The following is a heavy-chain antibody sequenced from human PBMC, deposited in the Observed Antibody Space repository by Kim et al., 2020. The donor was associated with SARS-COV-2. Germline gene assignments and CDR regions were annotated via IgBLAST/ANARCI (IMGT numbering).Heavy chain of an antibody. J-gene: IGHJ3*02. D-gene: IGHD4-17*01. CDR1: GGSISSGGYY. CDR2: IYYSGST. V-gene: IGHV4-31*03. Sequence: SETLSLTCTVSGGSISSGGYYWSWIRQHPGKGLEWIGYIYYSGSTYYNPSLKSRVTISVDTSKNQFSLKLSSVTAPDTAVYYCARSGPATVSTLGAFDIWGQGTMVTVSS. CDR3: ARSGPATVSTLGAFDI.